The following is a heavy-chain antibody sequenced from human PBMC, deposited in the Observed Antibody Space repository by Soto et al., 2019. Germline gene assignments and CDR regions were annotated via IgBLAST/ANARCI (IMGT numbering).Heavy chain of an antibody. D-gene: IGHD1-26*01. CDR2: IIPIFGTT. Sequence: VASVKVSCKASGFTFSSYTISWVRQAPGKGLEWMGGIIPIFGTTNYAQKFQGRVTITADESTTTAYMEMSSLRSADTAVYYCARGNSGSYYSHFDYWGQGTQVTVSS. CDR3: ARGNSGSYYSHFDY. CDR1: GFTFSSYT. J-gene: IGHJ4*02. V-gene: IGHV1-69*13.